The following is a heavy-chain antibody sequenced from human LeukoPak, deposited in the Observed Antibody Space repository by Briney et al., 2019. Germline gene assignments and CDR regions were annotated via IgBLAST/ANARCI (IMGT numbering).Heavy chain of an antibody. D-gene: IGHD3-10*01. Sequence: GGSLRLSCAASGFTFSSHAMHWVRQAPGKGLEWVAVISYDGSNKYYADSVKGRFTISRDNSKNTLYLQMNSLRAEDTAVYYCARDRGYGSGSYYSPDAYYFDYWGQGTLVTVSS. V-gene: IGHV3-30*04. CDR3: ARDRGYGSGSYYSPDAYYFDY. CDR2: ISYDGSNK. CDR1: GFTFSSHA. J-gene: IGHJ4*02.